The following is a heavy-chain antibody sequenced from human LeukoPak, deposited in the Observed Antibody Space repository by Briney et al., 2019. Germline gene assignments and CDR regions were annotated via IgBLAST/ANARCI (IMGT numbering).Heavy chain of an antibody. CDR3: ARGYRSSWNYFDY. Sequence: SETLSLTCTVSGGSISNYWWGWIRQPPGKGLEWIGYVFDSGGTNYNPSLKSRVTISVDTSKKQFSLKLSSVTAADTAVYYCARGYRSSWNYFDYCGPGTLVTVSS. J-gene: IGHJ4*02. CDR1: GGSISNYW. V-gene: IGHV4-59*01. CDR2: VFDSGGT. D-gene: IGHD6-13*01.